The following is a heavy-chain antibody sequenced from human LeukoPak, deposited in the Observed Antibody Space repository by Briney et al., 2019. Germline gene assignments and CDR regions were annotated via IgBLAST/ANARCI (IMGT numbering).Heavy chain of an antibody. CDR1: GYTFTGYY. Sequence: PGASVKVSCKASGYTFTGYYMHWVRQAPGQGLEWMGWMNPNSGGTKYAQKFQGRVTMTRDTSISTAYMELSRLRSDDTAMYYCARDKLGLGELSLYDQWGQGTLVTVFS. V-gene: IGHV1-2*02. CDR2: MNPNSGGT. D-gene: IGHD3-16*02. J-gene: IGHJ5*02. CDR3: ARDKLGLGELSLYDQ.